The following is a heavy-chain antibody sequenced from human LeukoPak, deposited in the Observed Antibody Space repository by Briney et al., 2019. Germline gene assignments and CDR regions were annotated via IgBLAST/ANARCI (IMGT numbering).Heavy chain of an antibody. CDR1: GGSFSGYY. CDR3: ARGRYYGSGSYYNPRRGYFDY. Sequence: SQTLSLTCAVYGGSFSGYYWSWIRQPPGKGLEWIGEINHSGITNYNTSLKSRVTISVDTSNNQFSLQVSSVTAADTAVYYCARGRYYGSGSYYNPRRGYFDYWGQGTLVTVSS. D-gene: IGHD3-10*01. J-gene: IGHJ4*02. V-gene: IGHV4-34*01. CDR2: INHSGIT.